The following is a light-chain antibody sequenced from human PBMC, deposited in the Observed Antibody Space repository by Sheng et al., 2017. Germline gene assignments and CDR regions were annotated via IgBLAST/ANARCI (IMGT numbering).Light chain of an antibody. CDR3: SSYAGSGTI. CDR1: SSDVGSYIY. CDR2: NVN. Sequence: QSALTQPASVSGSPGQSITISCIGTSSDVGSYIYVSWYQQYPGNSPKLMIYNVNTRPSGVSTRFSGSKSGNAASLTISGLQAEDEADYYCSSYAGSGTIFGGGTKLTVL. J-gene: IGLJ2*01. V-gene: IGLV2-23*02.